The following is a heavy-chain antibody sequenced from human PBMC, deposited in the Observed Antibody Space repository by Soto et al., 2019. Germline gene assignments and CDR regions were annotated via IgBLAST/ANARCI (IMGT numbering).Heavy chain of an antibody. D-gene: IGHD2-2*01. V-gene: IGHV3-23*01. CDR3: VKDHRYCTSVNCYPRVGY. Sequence: EVYLLESGGGLVQPGGSLRLSCEGSGFTFSTYAMSWIRQAPGKGPEWVSAISGSGGNTYYADSVKGRFTISRDNPRNTPYLQMDSLRAEDTAIYYCVKDHRYCTSVNCYPRVGYWGQGTLITVSS. CDR2: ISGSGGNT. J-gene: IGHJ4*02. CDR1: GFTFSTYA.